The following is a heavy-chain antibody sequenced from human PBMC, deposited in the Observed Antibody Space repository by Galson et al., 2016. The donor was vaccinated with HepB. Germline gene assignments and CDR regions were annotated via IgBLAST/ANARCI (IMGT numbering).Heavy chain of an antibody. D-gene: IGHD3-3*01. V-gene: IGHV3-33*06. CDR3: TKDISKHDFGRLEY. CDR1: GFSFSDFG. J-gene: IGHJ4*02. Sequence: SLRLSCAASGFSFSDFGMHWVRQAPGKGLEWVAVIWNDGSNKYYGDSVKGRFTISRDNSKNRLYLQMNSLRPEDTAKYYCTKDISKHDFGRLEYWGQGALVIVSS. CDR2: IWNDGSNK.